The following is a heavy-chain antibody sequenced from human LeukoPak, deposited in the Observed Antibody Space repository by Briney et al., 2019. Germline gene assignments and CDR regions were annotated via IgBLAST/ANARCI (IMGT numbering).Heavy chain of an antibody. CDR2: ISSSSSYI. CDR1: GFTFSSYG. Sequence: GGTLRLSCAASGFTFSSYGMSWVRQAPGKGLEWVSSISSSSSYIYYADSVKGRFTISRDNAKNSLYLQMNSLRAEDTAVYYCAREDSSGYSYYYYYYMDVWGKGTTVTVSS. V-gene: IGHV3-21*01. J-gene: IGHJ6*03. D-gene: IGHD3-22*01. CDR3: AREDSSGYSYYYYYYMDV.